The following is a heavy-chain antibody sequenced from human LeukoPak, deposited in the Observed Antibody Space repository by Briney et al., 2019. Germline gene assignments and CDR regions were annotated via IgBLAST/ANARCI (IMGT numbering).Heavy chain of an antibody. J-gene: IGHJ4*02. V-gene: IGHV3-7*04. CDR1: GFTFNRDW. Sequence: GGSLRLSFAASGFTFNRDWTAWVRQAPGKGLEWVANIKEDGSEKNYVDSVKGRFTISRDNAVSSVYLQMNDLRAEDTGVYYCARGGGMRSWYDFDYWGQGILVTVSS. D-gene: IGHD6-13*01. CDR3: ARGGGMRSWYDFDY. CDR2: IKEDGSEK.